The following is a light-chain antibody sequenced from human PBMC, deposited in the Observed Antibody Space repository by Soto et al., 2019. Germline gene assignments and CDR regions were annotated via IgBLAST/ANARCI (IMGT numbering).Light chain of an antibody. CDR2: NAS. Sequence: MAQSPTPLSESLGTRATFVGGASQSISSGLAWYQQKPGKAPKLLIYNASTLKSGVPSRLSGSGSGTEFTLTITSLQPDDFATYYCQHYNSYSEAFGQGTKVDIK. CDR1: QSISSG. V-gene: IGKV1-5*02. J-gene: IGKJ1*01. CDR3: QHYNSYSEA.